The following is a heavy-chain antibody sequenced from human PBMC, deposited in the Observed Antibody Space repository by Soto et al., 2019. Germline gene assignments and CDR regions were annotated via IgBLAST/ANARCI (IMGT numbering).Heavy chain of an antibody. CDR1: GFTFSSYA. D-gene: IGHD2-21*02. CDR2: ISYDGSNK. CDR3: ARDCGGDCYDY. V-gene: IGHV3-30-3*01. J-gene: IGHJ4*02. Sequence: QVQLVESGGGVVQPGRSLRLSCAASGFTFSSYAMHWVRQAPGKGLEWVAVISYDGSNKYYADSEKGRFTISRDNSKNTLYLQMNSLRAEDTAVYYCARDCGGDCYDYWGQGTLVTVSS.